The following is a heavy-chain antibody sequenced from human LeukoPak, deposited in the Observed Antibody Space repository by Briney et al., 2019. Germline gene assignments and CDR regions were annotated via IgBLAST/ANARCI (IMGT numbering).Heavy chain of an antibody. D-gene: IGHD6-13*01. CDR1: GFTFDDYG. J-gene: IGHJ4*02. Sequence: GGSLRLSCAASGFTFDDYGMSWVRQAPGEGLEWVSGINWNGGSTGYADSVRGRFTISRDNAKNSLYLQMSSLSAEDTALYYCVRSFNTYGYPTGYWGQGTLVTVSS. V-gene: IGHV3-20*04. CDR3: VRSFNTYGYPTGY. CDR2: INWNGGST.